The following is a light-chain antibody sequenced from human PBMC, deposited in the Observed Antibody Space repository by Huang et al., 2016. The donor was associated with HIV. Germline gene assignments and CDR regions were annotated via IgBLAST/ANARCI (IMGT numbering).Light chain of an antibody. CDR1: QSVSVN. J-gene: IGKJ2*01. CDR3: QQYNVWPPYT. Sequence: EVVMTQSPATLSVSPGERVTLSCRASQSVSVNLAWYQQKPGQAPRLLVYGASTRAAGIPVRFSGSGSGAEITLTISSLQPEDFAIYYCQQYNVWPPYTFGQGTRLDIK. V-gene: IGKV3-15*01. CDR2: GAS.